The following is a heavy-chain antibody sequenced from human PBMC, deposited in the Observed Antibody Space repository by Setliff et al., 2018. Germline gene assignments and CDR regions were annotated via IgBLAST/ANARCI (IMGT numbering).Heavy chain of an antibody. D-gene: IGHD3-16*01. CDR3: ARGPLDFVVLPAAGKFDY. Sequence: SVKVSCKASGGTFTNYGVSWVRQAPGQGLEWMGGTIPLFETTDYAQKFHGRVTIITDTPTNTAYMELRSLRADDTAVYYCARGPLDFVVLPAAGKFDYWGQGTLVTVSS. CDR1: GGTFTNYG. J-gene: IGHJ4*02. CDR2: TIPLFETT. V-gene: IGHV1-69*05.